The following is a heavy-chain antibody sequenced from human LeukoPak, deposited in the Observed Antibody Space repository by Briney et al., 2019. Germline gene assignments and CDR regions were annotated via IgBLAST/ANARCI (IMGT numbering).Heavy chain of an antibody. CDR1: GGSISSASYY. CDR3: SRRDCSRTDCFYWFFDL. J-gene: IGHJ2*01. Sequence: PSETLSLTCSVSGGSISSASYYWSFIRQPPGKGLEWIGSIYYSGSTYYNPSLRGRVTISVDTSKNKLSLKLRSVTAADTAVYDCSRRDCSRTDCFYWFFDLWGRGALLTVSP. CDR2: IYYSGST. V-gene: IGHV4-39*07. D-gene: IGHD2-2*01.